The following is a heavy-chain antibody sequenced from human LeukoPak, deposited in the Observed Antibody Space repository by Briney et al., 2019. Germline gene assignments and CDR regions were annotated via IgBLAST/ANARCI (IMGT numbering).Heavy chain of an antibody. D-gene: IGHD6-19*01. V-gene: IGHV4-59*08. Sequence: PSETLSLTCTVSGGSISSYYWSWIRQPPGKGLEWIGYIYYSGSTNYNPSLKSRVTISVDTSKNQFSLKLSSVTAADTAMYYCARTIAVAGDFDSWGQGTLVTVSS. J-gene: IGHJ4*02. CDR1: GGSISSYY. CDR2: IYYSGST. CDR3: ARTIAVAGDFDS.